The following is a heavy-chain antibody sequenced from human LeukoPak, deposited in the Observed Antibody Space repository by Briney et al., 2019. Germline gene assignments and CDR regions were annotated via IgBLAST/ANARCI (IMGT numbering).Heavy chain of an antibody. V-gene: IGHV1-69*02. J-gene: IGHJ4*02. D-gene: IGHD3-22*01. Sequence: SVKVSCKASGGTFSSYTFSWVRQAPGQGLEWMGRIVPLLGIANYAQKFQGRVTITADKSTTTAYIEVTSLRSEDTAVYYCAADQYDSRAYELRFDYWGQGTLVTVSS. CDR1: GGTFSSYT. CDR3: AADQYDSRAYELRFDY. CDR2: IVPLLGIA.